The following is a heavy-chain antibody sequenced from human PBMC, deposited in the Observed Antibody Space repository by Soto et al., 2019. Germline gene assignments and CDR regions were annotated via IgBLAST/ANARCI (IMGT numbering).Heavy chain of an antibody. J-gene: IGHJ4*02. CDR3: ARDSMVRGVIITYRY. CDR1: GFTVSSNY. D-gene: IGHD3-10*01. Sequence: PGGSLRLSCAASGFTVSSNYMSWVRQAPGKGLEWVSVIYSGGSTYYADSVKGRFTISRDNSKNTLYLQMNSLRAEDTAVYYCARDSMVRGVIITYRYWDQGTLVAVSS. CDR2: IYSGGST. V-gene: IGHV3-53*01.